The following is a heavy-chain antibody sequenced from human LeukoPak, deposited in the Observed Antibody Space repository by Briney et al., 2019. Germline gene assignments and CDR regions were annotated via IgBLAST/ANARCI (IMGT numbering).Heavy chain of an antibody. Sequence: ASVKVSCKASGYTFTSYGISWVRQAPGQGLEWMGWISAYNGNTNYAQKLQGRVTMTTDTSTSTAYMELRSLRSDDTAVYYCASRGPATRDLSIWYFDLWGRGTLVTVSS. CDR3: ASRGPATRDLSIWYFDL. J-gene: IGHJ2*01. CDR1: GYTFTSYG. D-gene: IGHD2-15*01. V-gene: IGHV1-18*01. CDR2: ISAYNGNT.